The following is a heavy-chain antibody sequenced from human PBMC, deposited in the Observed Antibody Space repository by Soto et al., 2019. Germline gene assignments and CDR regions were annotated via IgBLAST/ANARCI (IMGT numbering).Heavy chain of an antibody. V-gene: IGHV3-66*01. CDR2: IYSGGST. Sequence: EVQLVESGGGLVQPGGSLRLSCAASGFTVRSNYMSWVRQAPGKGLEWVSVIYSGGSTYYADSVKGRFTISRDNSKNTLYLKMNSLRAEDTAVYYCARGPVLKVEAAFGILWGQGPLVTVAS. CDR1: GFTVRSNY. D-gene: IGHD2-21*01. CDR3: ARGPVLKVEAAFGIL. J-gene: IGHJ4*02.